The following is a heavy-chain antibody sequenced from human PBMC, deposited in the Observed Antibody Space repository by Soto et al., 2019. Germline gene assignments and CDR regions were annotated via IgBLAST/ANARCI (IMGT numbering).Heavy chain of an antibody. J-gene: IGHJ6*02. V-gene: IGHV1-18*01. Sequence: QVQLVQSGAEVKKPGASVKVSCKSSGYTFTMSGISWVRQAPGQGLEWMGWISGYNGNTNYEQKFQDRVTMTTDTSXXTAYMELRSLRSDDTAVYYCAREGPRTYYYYGMDVWGQGTTVTVSS. CDR1: GYTFTMSG. CDR2: ISGYNGNT. CDR3: AREGPRTYYYYGMDV.